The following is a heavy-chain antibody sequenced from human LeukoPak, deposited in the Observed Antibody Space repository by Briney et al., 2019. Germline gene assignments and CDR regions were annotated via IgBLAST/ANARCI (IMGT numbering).Heavy chain of an antibody. J-gene: IGHJ6*02. V-gene: IGHV3-9*01. CDR3: AKGITGTRGDYYYYGMDV. Sequence: PGGSLRHSCAASGFTFDDYAMHWVRQAPGKGLEWVSGISWNSGSIGYADSVKGRFTISRDNAKNSLYLQMNSLRAEDTALHYCAKGITGTRGDYYYYGMDVWGQGTTVTVSS. CDR1: GFTFDDYA. CDR2: ISWNSGSI. D-gene: IGHD1-20*01.